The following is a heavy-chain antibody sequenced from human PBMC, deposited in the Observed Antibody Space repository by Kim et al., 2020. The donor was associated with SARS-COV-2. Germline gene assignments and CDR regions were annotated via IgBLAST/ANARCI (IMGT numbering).Heavy chain of an antibody. V-gene: IGHV1-69*13. D-gene: IGHD3-10*01. J-gene: IGHJ4*02. CDR3: ATDPGAF. CDR1: GGTFTGYP. Sequence: SVKVSCKASGGTFTGYPFSWVRQAPGQGLEWMGGILPIFGAPHYAQKFQGRVTITADDSPYTLYMELSGLTSNDTAVYYCATDPGAFWGQGSLVTVSS. CDR2: ILPIFGAP.